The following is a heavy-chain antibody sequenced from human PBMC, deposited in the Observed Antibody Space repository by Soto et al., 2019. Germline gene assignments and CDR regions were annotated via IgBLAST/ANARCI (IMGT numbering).Heavy chain of an antibody. CDR2: INAGNGNT. D-gene: IGHD2-21*02. Sequence: ASVKVSCQGSGYTLTSYCMHWGRPATGQRLEWMGWINAGNGNTKYSQKFQGRVTITRDTSASTAYMELSSLRSEDTAVYYCARSIVVVTALDYWGQGTLVTVSS. J-gene: IGHJ4*02. CDR1: GYTLTSYC. V-gene: IGHV1-3*01. CDR3: ARSIVVVTALDY.